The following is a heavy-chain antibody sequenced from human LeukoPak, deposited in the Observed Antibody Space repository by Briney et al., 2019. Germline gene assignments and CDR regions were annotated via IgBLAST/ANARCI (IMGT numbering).Heavy chain of an antibody. CDR2: ISGSGGST. D-gene: IGHD3-9*01. Sequence: QPGGSLRLSCAASGFTFSSYAMSWVRQAPGKGLEWVSAISGSGGSTYYADSVKGRFTISRDNSKNTLYPQMNSLRAEDTAVYYGVRGDWLYYYWGQGTLVTVSS. J-gene: IGHJ4*02. CDR1: GFTFSSYA. V-gene: IGHV3-23*01. CDR3: VRGDWLYYY.